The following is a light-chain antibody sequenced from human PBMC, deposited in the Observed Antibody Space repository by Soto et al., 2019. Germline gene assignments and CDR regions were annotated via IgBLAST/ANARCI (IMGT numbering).Light chain of an antibody. Sequence: QSALIQPASVSGSPGQSITISCTGTSTDVGLYNYVSWYQQHPGKAPKLMIFEVSNRPSGVSNRFSGSKSGNRASLTISGLQAEDEADYHCSSYTSSNTYVFGTGPKLTVL. J-gene: IGLJ1*01. V-gene: IGLV2-14*01. CDR1: STDVGLYNY. CDR2: EVS. CDR3: SSYTSSNTYV.